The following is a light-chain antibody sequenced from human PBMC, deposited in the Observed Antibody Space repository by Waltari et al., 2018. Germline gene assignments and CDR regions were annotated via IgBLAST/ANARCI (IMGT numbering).Light chain of an antibody. J-gene: IGLJ1*01. CDR3: SAWDSSLSGYV. Sequence: QAVLTQPPSVSKDLRQTATLTCTGNSNNVGNPGAAWLQHHQGHPPKLLSYRNKNRPSGISERFSAYRSGNTAFLTITGLQPEDEADYYCSAWDSSLSGYVFGTGTRLTVL. CDR2: RNK. CDR1: SNNVGNPG. V-gene: IGLV10-54*04.